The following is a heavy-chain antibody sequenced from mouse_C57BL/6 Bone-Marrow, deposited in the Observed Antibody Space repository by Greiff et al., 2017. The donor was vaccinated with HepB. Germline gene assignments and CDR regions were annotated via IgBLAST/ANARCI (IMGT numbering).Heavy chain of an antibody. CDR2: INYDGSST. CDR1: GFTFSDYY. CDR3: ARDAPGSSRSYWYFDV. V-gene: IGHV5-16*01. J-gene: IGHJ1*03. D-gene: IGHD1-1*01. Sequence: EVHLVESEGGLVQPGSSMKLSCTASGFTFSDYYMAWVRQVPEKGLEWVANINYDGSSTYYLDSLKSRFIISRDNAKNILYLQMSSLKSEDTATYYCARDAPGSSRSYWYFDVWGTGTTVTVSS.